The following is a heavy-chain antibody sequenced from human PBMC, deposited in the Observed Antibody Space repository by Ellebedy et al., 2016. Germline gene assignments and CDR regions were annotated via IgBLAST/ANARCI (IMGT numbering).Heavy chain of an antibody. D-gene: IGHD1-1*01. J-gene: IGHJ4*02. CDR2: ISSSSSYI. V-gene: IGHV3-21*01. CDR1: GFTFSSYS. Sequence: GGSLRLXCAASGFTFSSYSMNWVRQAPGKGLEWVSSISSSSSYIYYADSVKGRFTISRDNAKNSLYLQMNSLRAEDTAVYYCASGGGTTSRLYYFDYWGQGTLVTVSS. CDR3: ASGGGTTSRLYYFDY.